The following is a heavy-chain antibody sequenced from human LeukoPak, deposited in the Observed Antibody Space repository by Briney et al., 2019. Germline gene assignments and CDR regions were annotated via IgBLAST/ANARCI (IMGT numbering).Heavy chain of an antibody. CDR1: GGSISSSSYY. V-gene: IGHV4-39*01. D-gene: IGHD2-21*02. CDR3: ARTASTPTFDY. J-gene: IGHJ4*02. CDR2: IYYSGST. Sequence: SETLSLTCTVSGGSISSSSYYWGWFRQPPGKGLEWIGSIYYSGSTYYNPSLKSRVTISVDTSKNQFSLKLSSVTAADTAVYYCARTASTPTFDYWGQGTLVTVSS.